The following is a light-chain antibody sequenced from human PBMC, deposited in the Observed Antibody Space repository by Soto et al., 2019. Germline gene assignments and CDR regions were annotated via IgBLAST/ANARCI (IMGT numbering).Light chain of an antibody. J-gene: IGLJ2*01. CDR3: AAWDDSLNAYVV. V-gene: IGLV1-44*01. Sequence: QLVLTQPTSASGTPGQRVTISCSGSSSNIGSNTVNWYQQLPGTAPKLLIYSNNQRPSGVPDRFSGSKSGTSASLAISGLQSEDEADYYCAAWDDSLNAYVVFGGGTKLTVL. CDR1: SSNIGSNT. CDR2: SNN.